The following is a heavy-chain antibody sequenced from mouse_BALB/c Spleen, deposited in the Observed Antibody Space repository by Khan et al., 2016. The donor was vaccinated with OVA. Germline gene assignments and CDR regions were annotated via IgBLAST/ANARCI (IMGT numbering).Heavy chain of an antibody. D-gene: IGHD1-1*01. CDR1: GYSFTGYF. V-gene: IGHV1-20*02. J-gene: IGHJ2*01. Sequence: VQLKQSGPELVKPGASVKISCKASGYSFTGYFMNWVMQSHGKSLEWIGRINPHIGETFYNQKFTGKATLTVDESSSTAHMELRSLASEDSAVYYCARKNGSGFDYWGQGTTLTVSS. CDR3: ARKNGSGFDY. CDR2: INPHIGET.